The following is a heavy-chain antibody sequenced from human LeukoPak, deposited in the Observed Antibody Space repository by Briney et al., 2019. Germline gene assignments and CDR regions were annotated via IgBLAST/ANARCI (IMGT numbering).Heavy chain of an antibody. D-gene: IGHD4-17*01. CDR2: INPNSGGT. CDR1: GYTFTGYY. J-gene: IGHJ4*02. Sequence: ASVKVSCKASGYTFTGYYMHWVRQAPGQGLEWMGWINPNSGGTNYAQKFQGRVTMTRDTSISTAYMELSRLRSDDTAVYYCAREEAGYGDYVNFDYWGQGTLVTASS. CDR3: AREEAGYGDYVNFDY. V-gene: IGHV1-2*02.